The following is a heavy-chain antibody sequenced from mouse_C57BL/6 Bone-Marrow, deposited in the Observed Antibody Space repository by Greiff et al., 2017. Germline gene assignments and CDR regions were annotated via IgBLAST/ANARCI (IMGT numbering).Heavy chain of an antibody. J-gene: IGHJ3*01. CDR3: ARGLERVWFAY. Sequence: EVQLQQSGPELVKPGASVKISCKASGYSFTGYYMNWVKQSPEKSLEWIGEINPSTGGTTYNQKFKAKATLTVDKSSSTAYMQLKSLTSEDSAVYYCARGLERVWFAYWGQGTLVTVSA. D-gene: IGHD2-13*01. CDR1: GYSFTGYY. CDR2: INPSTGGT. V-gene: IGHV1-42*01.